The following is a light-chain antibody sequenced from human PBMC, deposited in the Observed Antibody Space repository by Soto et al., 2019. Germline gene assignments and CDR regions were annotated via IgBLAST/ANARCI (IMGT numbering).Light chain of an antibody. CDR2: GAS. Sequence: EIVLTQSPGTLSLSPGDRATLSCRASQSVSSTFLVWYQQKPGQAPRLLIYGASNRATGIPDRFSGSGSGTAFTLTISRLEPEDFAVYYCHQYGGSPPYTFGQGTKLEIK. CDR1: QSVSSTF. J-gene: IGKJ2*01. V-gene: IGKV3-20*01. CDR3: HQYGGSPPYT.